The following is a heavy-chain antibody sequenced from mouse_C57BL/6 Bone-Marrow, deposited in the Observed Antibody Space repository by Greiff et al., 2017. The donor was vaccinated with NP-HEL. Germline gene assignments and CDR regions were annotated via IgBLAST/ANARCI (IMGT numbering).Heavy chain of an antibody. D-gene: IGHD1-1*01. J-gene: IGHJ2*01. CDR3: AGYGSRAIDY. CDR1: GYTFTSYW. Sequence: VKLMESGAELAKPGASVKLSCTASGYTFTSYWMHWVHQRPGQGLEWIGNINPSSGYTKYHQKFKDQATLTADKSSSTDYMQLSSLTYEDAAVYYCAGYGSRAIDYWGQGTTLTVSS. CDR2: INPSSGYT. V-gene: IGHV1-7*01.